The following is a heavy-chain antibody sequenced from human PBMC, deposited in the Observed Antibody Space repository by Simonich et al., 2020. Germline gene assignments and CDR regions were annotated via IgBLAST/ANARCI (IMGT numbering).Heavy chain of an antibody. CDR3: ARWTATGYYFDY. J-gene: IGHJ4*02. CDR1: GFTVSSNY. CDR2: IYSGGST. D-gene: IGHD1-1*01. Sequence: EVQLVESGGGLIQPGGSLRLSCAASGFTVSSNYMSWVRQAPGRGLGGVSVIYSGGSTDYADSGKGRFTISRDNSKNTLYLQINSLRAEDTAVYYCARWTATGYYFDYWGQGTLVTVSS. V-gene: IGHV3-53*01.